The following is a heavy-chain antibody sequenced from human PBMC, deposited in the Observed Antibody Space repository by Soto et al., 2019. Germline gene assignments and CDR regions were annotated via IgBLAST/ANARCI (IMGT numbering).Heavy chain of an antibody. J-gene: IGHJ4*02. CDR1: GGSISSGDYY. D-gene: IGHD3-10*01. CDR3: AGAQGSGVLVS. V-gene: IGHV4-30-4*01. Sequence: QVQLQESGPGLVKPSQTLSLTCTVSGGSISSGDYYWSWIRQPPGKGLEWIGYIYYSGSTYSNPSLKSRVTIAVYTSKNQFSLKLSSVTAADTAVYYCAGAQGSGVLVSWCQGTLVTVSS. CDR2: IYYSGST.